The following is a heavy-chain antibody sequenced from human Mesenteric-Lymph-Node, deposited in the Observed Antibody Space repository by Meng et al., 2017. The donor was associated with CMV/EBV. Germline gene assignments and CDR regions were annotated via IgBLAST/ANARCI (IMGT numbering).Heavy chain of an antibody. CDR1: DFTLNGAW. V-gene: IGHV3-15*07. CDR3: TTGWDQYFDF. CDR2: VKSASAGGAA. J-gene: IGHJ4*02. D-gene: IGHD1-26*01. Sequence: EVQLVESGGGLVTPGGSLRLSCVASDFTLNGAWMNWVRRAPGKGLEWVGRVKSASAGGAADAATPVKGRFTVSRDDSRKTVHLQMDNLKIEDTAVYYCTTGWDQYFDFWGQGALVTVSS.